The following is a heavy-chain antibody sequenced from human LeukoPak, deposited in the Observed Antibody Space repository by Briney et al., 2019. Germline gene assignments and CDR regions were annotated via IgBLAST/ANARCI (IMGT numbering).Heavy chain of an antibody. CDR2: ISGSGGST. V-gene: IGHV3-23*01. D-gene: IGHD5-12*01. J-gene: IGHJ6*02. CDR1: GFTFNSYA. Sequence: PGGSLRLSCAASGFTFNSYAMTWVRQAPGKGLEWVSAISGSGGSTHYADSVKGRFTISRDNSKNTLYLQMNSLRAEDTAVYYCGKDRATTVYYGMDVWGQGTTVTVSS. CDR3: GKDRATTVYYGMDV.